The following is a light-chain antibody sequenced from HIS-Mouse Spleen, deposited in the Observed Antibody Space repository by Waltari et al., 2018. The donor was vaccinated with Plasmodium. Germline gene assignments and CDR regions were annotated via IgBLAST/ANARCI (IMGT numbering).Light chain of an antibody. CDR1: QSISSY. CDR2: AAS. Sequence: DIHMTQSPSSLSASVGDRVTITCRASQSISSYFNWYQQKPGKAPKLLIYAASSLQSSVPFRFSGSGSGTDFTLTISSLQPEDFATYYCQQSYSTPWTFGQGTKVEIK. V-gene: IGKV1-39*01. J-gene: IGKJ1*01. CDR3: QQSYSTPWT.